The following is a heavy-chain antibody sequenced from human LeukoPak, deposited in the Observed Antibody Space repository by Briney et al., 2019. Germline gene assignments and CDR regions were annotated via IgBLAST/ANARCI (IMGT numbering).Heavy chain of an antibody. J-gene: IGHJ5*02. Sequence: SETLSLTCTVSGGSISSYYWSWIRQPPGKGLEWIGSIYYSGSTYYNPSLKSRVTISVDTSKNQFSLKLSSVTAADTAVYYCAREGAGYSSEWARFDPWGQGTLVTVSS. CDR1: GGSISSYY. CDR3: AREGAGYSSEWARFDP. V-gene: IGHV4-59*05. D-gene: IGHD6-19*01. CDR2: IYYSGST.